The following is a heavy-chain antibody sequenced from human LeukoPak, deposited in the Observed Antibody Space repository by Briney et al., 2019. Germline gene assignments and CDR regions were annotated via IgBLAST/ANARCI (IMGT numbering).Heavy chain of an antibody. V-gene: IGHV1-8*01. CDR2: MNPNSGNT. CDR3: ARARGVYGDPNFDY. Sequence: ASVKVSCKASGYTFTSYDINWVRQATGQGLEWMGWMNPNSGNTGYAQKFQGRVTMTRNTSISTAYMELSSLRSEDTAVYDCARARGVYGDPNFDYWGQGTLVTVSS. D-gene: IGHD4-17*01. J-gene: IGHJ4*02. CDR1: GYTFTSYD.